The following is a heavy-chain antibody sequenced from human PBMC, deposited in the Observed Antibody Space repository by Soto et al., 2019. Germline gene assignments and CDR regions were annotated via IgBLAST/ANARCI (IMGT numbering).Heavy chain of an antibody. V-gene: IGHV3-23*01. CDR1: GFTFSSYA. CDR3: AKDLDVVVVAFAGMDV. CDR2: ISGSGGST. J-gene: IGHJ6*02. Sequence: EVQLLESGGGLVQPGGSLRLSCAASGFTFSSYAMSWVRQAPGKGLEWVSAISGSGGSTYYADSVKGRFTISRDNSKSTLYLQTNSLRAEDTAVYYCAKDLDVVVVAFAGMDVWGQGTTVTVS. D-gene: IGHD2-15*01.